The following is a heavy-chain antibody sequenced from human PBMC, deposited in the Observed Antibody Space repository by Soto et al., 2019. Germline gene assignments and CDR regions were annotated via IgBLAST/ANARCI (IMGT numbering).Heavy chain of an antibody. Sequence: PSETLSLTCTVSGGSISSYYWSWIRQPPGKGLEWIGYIYYSGSTNYNPSLKSRVTISVDTSKNQFSLKLSSVTAADTAVYYCARDRGSNYDYIWGTPPGAFDIWGQGAMVTVS. CDR1: GGSISSYY. D-gene: IGHD3-16*01. V-gene: IGHV4-59*01. CDR2: IYYSGST. J-gene: IGHJ3*02. CDR3: ARDRGSNYDYIWGTPPGAFDI.